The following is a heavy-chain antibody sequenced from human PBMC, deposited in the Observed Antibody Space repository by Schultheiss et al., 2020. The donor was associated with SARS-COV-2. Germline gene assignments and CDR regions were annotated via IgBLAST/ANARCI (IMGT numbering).Heavy chain of an antibody. CDR1: GFTFSSYW. D-gene: IGHD2-2*01. V-gene: IGHV3-21*01. J-gene: IGHJ3*02. Sequence: GGSLRLSCAASGFTFSSYWMHWVRQAPGKGLVWVSSISSSSRYIYYADSVKGRFTISRDNAKNSVYLQMESLRAEDTALYYCAKIEHTSSPVGLDIWGQGTMVTVSS. CDR3: AKIEHTSSPVGLDI. CDR2: ISSSSRYI.